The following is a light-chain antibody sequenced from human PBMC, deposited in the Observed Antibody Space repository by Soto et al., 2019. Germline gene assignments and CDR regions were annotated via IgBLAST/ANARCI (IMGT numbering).Light chain of an antibody. V-gene: IGKV3-15*01. J-gene: IGKJ1*01. Sequence: EILMTQSPASLSVSPGERATLSCRASQSVSSNLAWYQQKPGQAPRLLIYAVSTRATGIPARFSGSGSGTEFTLTINRLQSEDFAVYYCQQYNNWPPTWTFGQGTKVDIK. CDR3: QQYNNWPPTWT. CDR2: AVS. CDR1: QSVSSN.